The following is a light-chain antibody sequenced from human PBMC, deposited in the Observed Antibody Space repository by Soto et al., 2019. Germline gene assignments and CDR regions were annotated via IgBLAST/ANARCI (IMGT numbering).Light chain of an antibody. CDR2: KAS. J-gene: IGKJ1*01. V-gene: IGKV1-5*03. CDR3: QQYNNYSPT. Sequence: DIQMTQSPSTLSASVGDRVTITCRASQSISTWLAWYQQEPGKAPKLLINKASSLQSGVPSRFSSSGSGTDFTLTIRSLHPDDCATYYCQQYNNYSPTFGQGTRVEIK. CDR1: QSISTW.